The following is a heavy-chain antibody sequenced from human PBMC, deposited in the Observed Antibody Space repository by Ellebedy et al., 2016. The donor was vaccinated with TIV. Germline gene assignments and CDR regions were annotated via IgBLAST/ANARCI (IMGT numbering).Heavy chain of an antibody. D-gene: IGHD6-13*01. CDR3: ASLRGSSWYPLYGMDV. CDR1: GGSFSGYY. V-gene: IGHV4-34*01. CDR2: INHSGST. Sequence: SETLSLXXAVYGGSFSGYYWSWIRQPPGKGLEWIGEINHSGSTNYNPSLKSRVTISVDTSKNQFSLKLSSVTAADTAVYYCASLRGSSWYPLYGMDVWGQGTTVTVSS. J-gene: IGHJ6*02.